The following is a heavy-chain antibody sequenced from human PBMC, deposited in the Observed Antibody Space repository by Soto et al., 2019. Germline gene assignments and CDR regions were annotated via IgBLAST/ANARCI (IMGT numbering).Heavy chain of an antibody. CDR2: IYYSGSA. V-gene: IGHV4-31*03. Sequence: PSETLSLTCTVSGGSISSGGYYWSWIRQHPGKGLEWIGYIYYSGSAYSNPSLRSRVTISVDTSKNQFSLKLSSVTAADTAVYYCARDASSGSYTPHYFDCWGQGTLVTVSS. CDR1: GGSISSGGYY. J-gene: IGHJ4*02. D-gene: IGHD3-10*01. CDR3: ARDASSGSYTPHYFDC.